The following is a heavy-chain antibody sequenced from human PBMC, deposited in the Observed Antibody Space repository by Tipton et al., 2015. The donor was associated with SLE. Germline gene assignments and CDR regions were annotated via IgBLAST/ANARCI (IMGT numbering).Heavy chain of an antibody. CDR3: ARDPRGGDAFDI. Sequence: TLSLTCTVSGDSISSGSYYWNWIRQSAGKGLEWIGEINHSGSTNYNPSLKSRVTISVDTSKNQFSLKLSPVTAADTAVYYCARDPRGGDAFDIWGQGTMVTVSS. CDR2: INHSGST. J-gene: IGHJ3*02. CDR1: GDSISSGSYY. D-gene: IGHD3-10*01. V-gene: IGHV4-61*09.